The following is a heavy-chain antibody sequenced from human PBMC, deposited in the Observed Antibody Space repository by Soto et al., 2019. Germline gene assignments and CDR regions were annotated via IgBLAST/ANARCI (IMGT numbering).Heavy chain of an antibody. V-gene: IGHV3-74*01. CDR3: TRDFHT. CDR2: IKSDGDYS. Sequence: GGSLRLSCAASRFGFSSYWMHWVRQRPGKGLVWVSRIKSDGDYSYYADSVKGRFTISRDNAKNTVYLQMNRLRAEDTAVYYCTRDFHTWGQGTLVTVSS. J-gene: IGHJ4*02. CDR1: RFGFSSYW.